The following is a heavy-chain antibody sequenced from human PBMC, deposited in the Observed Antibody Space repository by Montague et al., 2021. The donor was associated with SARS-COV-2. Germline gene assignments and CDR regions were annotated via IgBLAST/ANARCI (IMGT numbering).Heavy chain of an antibody. CDR1: GFISSSYA. D-gene: IGHD2-15*01. V-gene: IGHV3-30-3*01. Sequence: SRSLSWAASGFISSSYAMHWVRQAPGKGLEWVAVISYDGSNKFYADSVKGRFTISRDNSKNTLYLQMSSLRAEDTAVYYCARAGWRCSGGSCYSQGGFDYWGQGTLVTVSS. J-gene: IGHJ4*02. CDR3: ARAGWRCSGGSCYSQGGFDY. CDR2: ISYDGSNK.